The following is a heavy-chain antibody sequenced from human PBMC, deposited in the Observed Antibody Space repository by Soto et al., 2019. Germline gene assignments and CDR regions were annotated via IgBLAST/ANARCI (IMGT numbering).Heavy chain of an antibody. Sequence: EVQLVESGGGLVQPGGSLRLSCAASGFTFSSYWMSWVRQAPGKGLEWVANIKQDGSQKYYVDSVKGRFTISRDNAKKPQYLQVGSLRAAETAVYYCAIVGVGGTMGCCFDYWGQGTLVTVSS. CDR1: GFTFSSYW. CDR2: IKQDGSQK. J-gene: IGHJ4*02. CDR3: AIVGVGGTMGCCFDY. D-gene: IGHD1-1*01. V-gene: IGHV3-7*01.